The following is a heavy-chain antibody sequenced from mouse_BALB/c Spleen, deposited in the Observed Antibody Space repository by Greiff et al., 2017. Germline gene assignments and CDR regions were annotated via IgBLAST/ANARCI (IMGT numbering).Heavy chain of an antibody. CDR1: GFSLSTSGMG. Sequence: QVTLKVSGPGILQPSQTLSLTCSFSGFSLSTSGMGVSWIRQPSGKGLEWLAHIYWDDDKRYNPSLKSRLTISKDTSRNQVFLKITSVDTADTATYYCARRITGGPYFDYWGQGTTLTVSS. D-gene: IGHD1-3*01. J-gene: IGHJ2*01. CDR2: IYWDDDK. V-gene: IGHV8-12*01. CDR3: ARRITGGPYFDY.